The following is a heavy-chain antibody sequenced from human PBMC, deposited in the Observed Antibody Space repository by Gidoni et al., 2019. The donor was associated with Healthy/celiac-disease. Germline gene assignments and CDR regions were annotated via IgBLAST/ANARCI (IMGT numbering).Heavy chain of an antibody. CDR1: GFPLSSYG. CDR3: ARDAYYYDSSGYPFDY. CDR2: IWYDGSNK. V-gene: IGHV3-33*01. Sequence: QVQLVESGGGVVQPGRSLRLSCAASGFPLSSYGRHWVRHAPGKGLEWVAVIWYDGSNKYYADSVKGRFTISRDNSKNTLYLQMNSLRAEDTAVYYCARDAYYYDSSGYPFDYWGQGTLVTVSS. J-gene: IGHJ4*02. D-gene: IGHD3-22*01.